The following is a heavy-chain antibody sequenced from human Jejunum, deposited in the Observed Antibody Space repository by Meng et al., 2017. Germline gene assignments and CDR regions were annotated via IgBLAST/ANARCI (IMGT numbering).Heavy chain of an antibody. D-gene: IGHD3-10*01. CDR3: ARDWNWGWFD. CDR1: GFTFSTSW. Sequence: GESLKISCAASGFTFSTSWMSWVRQAPGKGLEWVANIKPDGSEKYYVDSMKGRFTISRDNAKNSLYLQRNSLRAEDTATYYCARDWNWGWFDWGQGSLVTVSS. J-gene: IGHJ4*02. V-gene: IGHV3-7*01. CDR2: IKPDGSEK.